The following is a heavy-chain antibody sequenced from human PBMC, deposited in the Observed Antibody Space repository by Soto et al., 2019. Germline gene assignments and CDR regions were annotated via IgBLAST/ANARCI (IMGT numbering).Heavy chain of an antibody. Sequence: SETLSLTCTVSGGSISRYYWSWIRQPPGKGLEWIGYIYYSGSTNYNPSLRSRVTISVDTSKNQFSLKLSSVTAADTAVYYCAGLYCSGGSCYPAPWGQGTLVTVSS. J-gene: IGHJ5*02. CDR3: AGLYCSGGSCYPAP. CDR2: IYYSGST. D-gene: IGHD2-15*01. V-gene: IGHV4-59*08. CDR1: GGSISRYY.